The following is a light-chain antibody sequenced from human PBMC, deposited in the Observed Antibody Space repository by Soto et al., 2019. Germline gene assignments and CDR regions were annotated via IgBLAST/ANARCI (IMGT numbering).Light chain of an antibody. Sequence: QSALTQPRSVSGSPGQSVTISCTGTSSDVGAYNYVSWYHHHPGKAPKLIIYDVSNRPSGVPDRFSGSKSGNTASLTISGLQAEDEADYYCCSYAGRYTYFVFGGGTKVTVL. CDR3: CSYAGRYTYFV. J-gene: IGLJ2*01. V-gene: IGLV2-11*01. CDR1: SSDVGAYNY. CDR2: DVS.